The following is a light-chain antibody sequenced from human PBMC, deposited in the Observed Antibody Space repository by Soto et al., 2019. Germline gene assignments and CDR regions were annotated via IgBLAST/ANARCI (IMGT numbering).Light chain of an antibody. CDR2: GAS. CDR3: QQYNNWPLWT. Sequence: EIVMTQSPGTLSVFPGARATPSCRASESVGTNLAWYQQKPGQAPRLLIYGASTRASGVSARFTGSGSGTDFTLTISSLQSEDFAVYRCQQYNNWPLWTFGQGTKVDIK. V-gene: IGKV3-15*01. J-gene: IGKJ1*01. CDR1: ESVGTN.